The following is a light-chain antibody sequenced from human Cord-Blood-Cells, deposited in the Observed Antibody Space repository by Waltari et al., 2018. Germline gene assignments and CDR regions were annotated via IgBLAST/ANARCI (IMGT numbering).Light chain of an antibody. CDR2: EGS. CDR3: CSYAGSSTYV. J-gene: IGLJ1*01. Sequence: QSALTQPASAPGSRGQSITISCTGTSSDVGSYNSVSWYQQHPGKAPKLMIYEGSKRRAGGSSSFSGSKSGNTASLTLSWRHAEDEADYYCCSYAGSSTYVFGTGTKVTVL. CDR1: SSDVGSYNS. V-gene: IGLV2-23*01.